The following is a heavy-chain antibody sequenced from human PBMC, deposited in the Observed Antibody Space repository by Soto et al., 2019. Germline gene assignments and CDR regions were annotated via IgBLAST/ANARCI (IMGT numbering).Heavy chain of an antibody. CDR2: INHSGST. Sequence: QVQLQQWGAGLLKPSETLSLTCAVYGGYFSGYYWSWIRQPPGKGLEWIGEINHSGSTNYNPSLKSRVTISVDTSKNQLSLKLSSVTAADTAVYYCARAGTSYADYWGQGTLVTVSS. CDR1: GGYFSGYY. V-gene: IGHV4-34*01. D-gene: IGHD2-2*01. CDR3: ARAGTSYADY. J-gene: IGHJ4*02.